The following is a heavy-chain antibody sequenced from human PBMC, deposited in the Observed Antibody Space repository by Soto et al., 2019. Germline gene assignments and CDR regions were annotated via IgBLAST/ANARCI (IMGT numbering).Heavy chain of an antibody. CDR3: ASHPRDSSGYWYYFDY. CDR2: IDSGGNT. D-gene: IGHD3-22*01. J-gene: IGHJ4*02. Sequence: SLRLSCAASGFTVSSNYMSWVRQAPGKGLEWVSVIDSGGNTYYADSVKGRFTISRDNAKNSLYLQMNSLRAEDTAVYYCASHPRDSSGYWYYFDYWGQGTLVTVSS. CDR1: GFTVSSNY. V-gene: IGHV3-66*04.